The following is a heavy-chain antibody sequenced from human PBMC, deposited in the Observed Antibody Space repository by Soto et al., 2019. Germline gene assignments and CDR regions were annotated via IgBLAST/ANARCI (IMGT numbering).Heavy chain of an antibody. CDR2: IIPIFGTA. CDR3: AREGSTMVRGLNY. J-gene: IGHJ4*02. CDR1: GGTFSGYA. V-gene: IGHV1-69*01. Sequence: QLQRVQSGAGGRKPGSSVKVSGKASGGTFSGYAISWWRQAPGQGLEGMGGIIPIFGTANYAQKFQGRVTITADESTSTAYMELSSLRSEDTAVYYCAREGSTMVRGLNYWGQGTLVTVSS. D-gene: IGHD3-10*01.